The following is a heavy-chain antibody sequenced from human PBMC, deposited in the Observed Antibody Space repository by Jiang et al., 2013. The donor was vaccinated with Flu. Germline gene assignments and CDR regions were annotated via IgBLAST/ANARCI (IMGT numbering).Heavy chain of an antibody. CDR3: ARIQDYYGSGSYSGMDV. CDR2: IDWDDDK. CDR1: GFSLSTSGMC. Sequence: KPTQTLTLTCTFSGFSLSTSGMCVSWIRQPPGKALEWLARIDWDDDKYYSTSLKTRLTISKDTSKNQVVLTMTNMDPVDTATYYCARIQDYYGSGSYSGMDVWGQGTTVTVSS. V-gene: IGHV2-70*11. D-gene: IGHD3-10*01. J-gene: IGHJ6*02.